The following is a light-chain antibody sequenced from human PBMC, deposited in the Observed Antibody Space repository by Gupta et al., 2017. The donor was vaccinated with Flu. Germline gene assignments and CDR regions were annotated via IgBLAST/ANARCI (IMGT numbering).Light chain of an antibody. CDR3: VLYMGSGPWV. CDR1: SGSVSTSYY. CDR2: STN. V-gene: IGLV8-61*01. Sequence: QTVVTQVPSFSVSPGGTVTLTCGLSSGSVSTSYYPSWYQQTPGQAPRTLIYSTNTRSSGVPDRFSGSILGNKAALTITGAQADDESDYYCVLYMGSGPWVFGGGTKLTVL. J-gene: IGLJ3*02.